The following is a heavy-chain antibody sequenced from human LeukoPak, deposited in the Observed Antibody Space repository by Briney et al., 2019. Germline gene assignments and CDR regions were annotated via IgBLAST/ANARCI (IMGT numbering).Heavy chain of an antibody. CDR2: IYTSGST. J-gene: IGHJ3*02. Sequence: PSETLSLTCTVSGGSISSGSYYWSWIRQPPGKGLEWIGYIYTSGSTNYNPSLKSRVTISVDTSKNQFSLKLSSVTAADTAVYYCARGPHDILGAFDIWGQGTMVTVSS. CDR3: ARGPHDILGAFDI. CDR1: GGSISSGSYY. V-gene: IGHV4-61*01. D-gene: IGHD3-9*01.